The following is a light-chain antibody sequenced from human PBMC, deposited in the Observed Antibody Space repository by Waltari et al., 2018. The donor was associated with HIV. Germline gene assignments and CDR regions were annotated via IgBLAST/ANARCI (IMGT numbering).Light chain of an antibody. Sequence: QSVLTQPPSASGTPRQSVTIYCSGTSSNIGSQTVNWYQQRPGTAPKLLIYSNNQRPSGVPDRFSGSKSGTSASLAISGLQSEDEADYYCTAWDDSLNGWVFGGGTKLTVL. V-gene: IGLV1-44*01. CDR2: SNN. J-gene: IGLJ3*02. CDR1: SSNIGSQT. CDR3: TAWDDSLNGWV.